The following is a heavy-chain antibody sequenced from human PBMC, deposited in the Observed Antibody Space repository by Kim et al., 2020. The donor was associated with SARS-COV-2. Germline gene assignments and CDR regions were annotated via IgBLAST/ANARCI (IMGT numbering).Heavy chain of an antibody. V-gene: IGHV3-23*01. CDR2: ISRSGGSI. Sequence: GGSLRLSCAASGFSFTNYGMSWVRQAPGKGLEWVSGISRSGGSISYADSVKGRFTISRDNSKNTLYLQMNSLRAEDTGVYYCAKDQRVRDYYYGMDVWGHGTTVT. CDR3: AKDQRVRDYYYGMDV. J-gene: IGHJ6*02. D-gene: IGHD6-25*01. CDR1: GFSFTNYG.